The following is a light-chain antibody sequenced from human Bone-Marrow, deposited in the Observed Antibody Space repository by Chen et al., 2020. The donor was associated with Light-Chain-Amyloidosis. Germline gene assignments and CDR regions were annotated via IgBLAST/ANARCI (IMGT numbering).Light chain of an antibody. CDR2: EVT. Sequence: QSVLTQPASVSGSPRQSITITCTGTSSDVGGDNHVSWYQQHPDKAPKRMIYEVTNRHSWVPDRFSGSKSDNTASLTISGLQTEDEADYFCSSYTITNTLVFGSGTRVTVL. J-gene: IGLJ1*01. CDR3: SSYTITNTLV. V-gene: IGLV2-14*01. CDR1: SSDVGGDNH.